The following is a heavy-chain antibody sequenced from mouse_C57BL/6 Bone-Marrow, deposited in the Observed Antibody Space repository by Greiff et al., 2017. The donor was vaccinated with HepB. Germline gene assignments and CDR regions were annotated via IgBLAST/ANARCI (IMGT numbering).Heavy chain of an antibody. Sequence: EVKLMESGAELVRPGASVKLSCTASGFNIKDDYMHWVKQRPEQGLEWIGWIDPENGDTEYASKFQGKATITADTSSNTAYLQLSSLQSEDTAVYYCTTGYGSSYWYFDVWGTGTTVTVSS. CDR1: GFNIKDDY. J-gene: IGHJ1*03. V-gene: IGHV14-4*01. D-gene: IGHD1-1*01. CDR2: IDPENGDT. CDR3: TTGYGSSYWYFDV.